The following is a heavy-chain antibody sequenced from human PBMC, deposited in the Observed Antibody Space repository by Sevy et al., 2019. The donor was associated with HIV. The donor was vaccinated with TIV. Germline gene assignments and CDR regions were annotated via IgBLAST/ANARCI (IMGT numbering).Heavy chain of an antibody. Sequence: GGSLRLSCAASGFTLSDYYMSWIRQAPGKGLEWVSYISGSDNTKYYEDSVKGRFTISRDNAKNSLYLQMNSLIAEDTAVYYGAYYHVKDGDFGDYYYFAMDVWGQGTTVTVSS. CDR2: ISGSDNTK. CDR3: AYYHVKDGDFGDYYYFAMDV. V-gene: IGHV3-11*01. D-gene: IGHD4-17*01. J-gene: IGHJ6*02. CDR1: GFTLSDYY.